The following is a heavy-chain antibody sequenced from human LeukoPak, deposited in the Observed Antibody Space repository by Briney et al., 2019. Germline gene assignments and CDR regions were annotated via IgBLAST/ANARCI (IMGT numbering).Heavy chain of an antibody. CDR2: IYTSGST. V-gene: IGHV4-4*07. D-gene: IGHD6-13*01. CDR3: ARDWRSSCLNSRFDP. Sequence: PSETLSLTCTLSGGSIRSYYWSWIRQPAGKGLEWIGRIYTSGSTNYNPSLKSRVTMSVDTSKNQFSLKLSSVTAADTAVYYCARDWRSSCLNSRFDPWGQGTLVTVSS. J-gene: IGHJ5*02. CDR1: GGSIRSYY.